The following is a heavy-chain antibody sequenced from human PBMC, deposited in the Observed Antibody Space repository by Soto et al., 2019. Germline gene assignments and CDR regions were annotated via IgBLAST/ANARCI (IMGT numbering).Heavy chain of an antibody. D-gene: IGHD3-22*01. CDR1: GFTFSSYW. CDR3: ARLYYYDSSGYPPNFDY. V-gene: IGHV3-7*05. J-gene: IGHJ4*02. Sequence: GGSLRLSCAASGFTFSSYWMSWVRQAPGKGLEWVANIKQDGSEKYYVDSVKGRFTISRDNAKNSLYLQMNSLRAEDTAVYYCARLYYYDSSGYPPNFDYWGQGTLVTVSS. CDR2: IKQDGSEK.